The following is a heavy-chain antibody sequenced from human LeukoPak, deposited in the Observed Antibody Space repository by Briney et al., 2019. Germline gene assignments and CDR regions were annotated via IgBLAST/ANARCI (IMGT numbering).Heavy chain of an antibody. CDR2: IFGSGSSR. CDR3: ANERSGWDY. D-gene: IGHD6-19*01. CDR1: GFTFSNYA. J-gene: IGHJ4*02. Sequence: PGGSLRLSCAASGFTFSNYAMTWVRQAPGKGLEWVSGIFGSGSSRYYADAVKDRFTISRDNSRNTLYLQMNSLRADDTAVYYCANERSGWDYWGQGTLVTVSS. V-gene: IGHV3-23*01.